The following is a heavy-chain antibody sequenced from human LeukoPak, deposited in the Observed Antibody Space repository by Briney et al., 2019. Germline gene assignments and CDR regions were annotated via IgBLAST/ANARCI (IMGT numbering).Heavy chain of an antibody. D-gene: IGHD3-10*01. CDR2: IDAGNGKT. V-gene: IGHV1-3*03. Sequence: ASVKVSCKASGYTFTSYAVNWVRQAPGQRFEWLGWIDAGNGKTKYSQEFQGRVTITRNTSISTAYMELSSLRSEDTAVYYCARGFLEYITMVRGVISGNYYYYMDVWGKGTTVTVSS. CDR3: ARGFLEYITMVRGVISGNYYYYMDV. CDR1: GYTFTSYA. J-gene: IGHJ6*03.